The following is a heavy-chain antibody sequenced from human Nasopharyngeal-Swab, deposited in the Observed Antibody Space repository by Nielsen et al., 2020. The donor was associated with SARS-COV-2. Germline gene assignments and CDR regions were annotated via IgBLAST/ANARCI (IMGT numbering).Heavy chain of an antibody. V-gene: IGHV4-4*02. CDR2: ALHDGRT. Sequence: WIRQSPGKGLEWIGEALHDGRTSYHSTLESRVTISIDTSRNQFSLRLTSVTAADTAVYYCAKEGSGSPALSWGQGILVTVSS. J-gene: IGHJ5*02. CDR3: AKEGSGSPALS. D-gene: IGHD1-26*01.